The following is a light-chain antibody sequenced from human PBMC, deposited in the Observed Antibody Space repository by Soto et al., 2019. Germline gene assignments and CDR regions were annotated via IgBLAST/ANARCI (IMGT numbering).Light chain of an antibody. V-gene: IGKV3-11*01. CDR1: QSVSSY. Sequence: ELVLTQSPATLSLSPWARATLSCRASQSVSSYLAWYQQKPGQAPRILIYDASNRATGIPARFSGSGSGTDFTLTISSLEPEDFAVYYCQQRSNWPLTFGGGTKVDI. J-gene: IGKJ4*01. CDR2: DAS. CDR3: QQRSNWPLT.